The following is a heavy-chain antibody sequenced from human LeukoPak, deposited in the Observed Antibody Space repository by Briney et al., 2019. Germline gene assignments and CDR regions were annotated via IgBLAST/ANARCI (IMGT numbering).Heavy chain of an antibody. CDR3: AREEDGYNYYFDY. Sequence: SETLSLTCTVSGYSISSGYNWGWIRQPPGKGVGGIGSIYHSGSTYYKPSLKSRVTISVDTSKNQFSLKLSSVTAADTGVYYCAREEDGYNYYFDYWGQGTLVTVSS. CDR2: IYHSGST. D-gene: IGHD5-24*01. J-gene: IGHJ4*02. V-gene: IGHV4-38-2*02. CDR1: GYSISSGYN.